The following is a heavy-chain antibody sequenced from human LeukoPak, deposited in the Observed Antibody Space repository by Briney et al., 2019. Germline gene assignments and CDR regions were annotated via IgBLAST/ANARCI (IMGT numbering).Heavy chain of an antibody. CDR1: GFTFSTYA. J-gene: IGHJ4*02. Sequence: GGSLRLSCAASGFTFSTYAMHWVRQAPGKGLEWVAVISYDGRDKHYADSVKGRFTISRDNSKNTLYLQMNSLRAEDTAVYYCARAVVVVPAVMRGFDYWGQGTLVTVSS. V-gene: IGHV3-33*08. CDR3: ARAVVVVPAVMRGFDY. D-gene: IGHD2-2*01. CDR2: ISYDGRDK.